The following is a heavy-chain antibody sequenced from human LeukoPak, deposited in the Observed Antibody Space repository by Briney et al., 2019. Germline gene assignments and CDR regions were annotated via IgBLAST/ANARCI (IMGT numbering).Heavy chain of an antibody. V-gene: IGHV1-69*06. CDR3: ARYGGSGYSGHYYYYMDV. CDR2: IIPNFGTA. J-gene: IGHJ6*03. Sequence: GASVKVSCKASGGTFSSYAISWVRQAPGQGLEWMGGIIPNFGTANYAQKFQGRVTITADKSTSTAYMELSSLRSEDTAVYYCARYGGSGYSGHYYYYMDVWGKGTTVTVSS. D-gene: IGHD2-15*01. CDR1: GGTFSSYA.